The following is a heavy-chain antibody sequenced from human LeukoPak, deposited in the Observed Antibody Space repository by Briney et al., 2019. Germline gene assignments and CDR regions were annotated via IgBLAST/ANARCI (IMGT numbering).Heavy chain of an antibody. CDR1: GGSISSYY. CDR2: AHYSGST. CDR3: ARGYSSSWYYFDN. Sequence: SETLSLTCTVSGGSISSYYWSWIRQPPGKGLEWIGYAHYSGSTNYSPSLKSRATISVDTSRSQFSLKLSSVTAADTAVYYCARGYSSSWYYFDNWGQGTLVTVSS. D-gene: IGHD6-13*01. V-gene: IGHV4-59*08. J-gene: IGHJ4*02.